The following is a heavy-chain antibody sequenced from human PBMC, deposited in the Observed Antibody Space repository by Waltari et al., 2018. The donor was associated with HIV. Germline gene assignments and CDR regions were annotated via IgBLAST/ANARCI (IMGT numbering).Heavy chain of an antibody. Sequence: EVQLVESGGVLVQPGGSLRLSCAASVFTFSTYWMHWVRQGPGKGLVWVSGIHNDGSSTSYADSVKGRFTISRDNAKNTLFLQMNSLRVEDTAVYYCTRDGGGHPFVGYGMDVWGQGTTVTVSS. CDR1: VFTFSTYW. D-gene: IGHD3-16*01. V-gene: IGHV3-74*01. CDR2: IHNDGSST. J-gene: IGHJ6*02. CDR3: TRDGGGHPFVGYGMDV.